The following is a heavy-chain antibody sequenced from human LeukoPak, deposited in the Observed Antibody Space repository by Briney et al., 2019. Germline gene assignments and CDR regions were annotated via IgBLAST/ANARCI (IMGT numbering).Heavy chain of an antibody. Sequence: ASVKVSCKASGGTFSSYAISWVRQAPGQGLEWMGWINTNTGNPTYAQGFTGRFVFSLDTSVSTAYLQISSLKAEDTAVYYCARDSGSGSYPYYMDVWGKGTTVTVSS. J-gene: IGHJ6*03. CDR3: ARDSGSGSYPYYMDV. CDR1: GGTFSSYA. V-gene: IGHV7-4-1*02. D-gene: IGHD3-10*01. CDR2: INTNTGNP.